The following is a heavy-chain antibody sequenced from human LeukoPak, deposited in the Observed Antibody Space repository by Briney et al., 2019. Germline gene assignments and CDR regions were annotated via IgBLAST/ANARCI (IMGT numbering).Heavy chain of an antibody. CDR2: IYAGDSET. D-gene: IGHD1-26*01. Sequence: HGESLKISCEGSGYDFTDYRIAWVRQLPGKGLEYMGIIYAGDSETRYSPSFQGQVTMSADKSISIAYLQWSGLKASDTAMYYCARVGKGSYPRNYFDYWGQGTLVTVSS. CDR3: ARVGKGSYPRNYFDY. J-gene: IGHJ4*02. CDR1: GYDFTDYR. V-gene: IGHV5-51*01.